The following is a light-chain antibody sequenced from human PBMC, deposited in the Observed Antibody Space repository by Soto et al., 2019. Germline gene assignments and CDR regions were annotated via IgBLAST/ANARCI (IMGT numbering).Light chain of an antibody. CDR1: QSLNGW. J-gene: IGKJ1*01. V-gene: IGKV1-5*03. Sequence: DIQMTQSPSTLSASVGDRVTITCRASQSLNGWLAWFQQKPGKAPKVLIYKVSNLESGVPLRFSGSGSGTEFTLTISSLQLDDFATYYCQQYNSNWWTFGQGTKVEIK. CDR2: KVS. CDR3: QQYNSNWWT.